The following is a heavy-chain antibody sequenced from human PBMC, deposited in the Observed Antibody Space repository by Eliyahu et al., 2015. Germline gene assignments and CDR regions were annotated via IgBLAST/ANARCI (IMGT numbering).Heavy chain of an antibody. CDR3: ARGYSSAYGRLDP. D-gene: IGHD6-19*01. CDR2: ISYSGST. J-gene: IGHJ5*02. V-gene: IGHV4-59*08. Sequence: QVQLQESGPGLVKPSETLSLTCTVSGGSISTYYXSWIRQPPGQGLEWIAYISYSGSTNCNPSLKSRVTISVDTSKKQFSLKLNSVTAADTAVYYCARGYSSAYGRLDPWGQGTLVTVSS. CDR1: GGSISTYY.